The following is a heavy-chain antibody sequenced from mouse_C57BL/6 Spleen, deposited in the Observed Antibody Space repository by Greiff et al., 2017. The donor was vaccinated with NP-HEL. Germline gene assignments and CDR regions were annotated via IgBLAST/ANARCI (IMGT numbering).Heavy chain of an antibody. CDR3: ARLYYYGSSYNYAMDY. CDR1: GFTFSSYG. D-gene: IGHD1-1*01. CDR2: ISSGGSYT. Sequence: EVHLVESGGDLVKPGGSLKLSCAASGFTFSSYGMSWVRQTPDKRLEWVATISSGGSYTYYPDSVKGRFTISRDNAKNTLYLQMSSLKSEDTAMYYCARLYYYGSSYNYAMDYWGQGTSVTVSS. J-gene: IGHJ4*01. V-gene: IGHV5-6*01.